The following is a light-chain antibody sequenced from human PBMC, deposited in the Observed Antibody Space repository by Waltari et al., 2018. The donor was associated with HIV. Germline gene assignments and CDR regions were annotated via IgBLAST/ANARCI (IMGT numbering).Light chain of an antibody. Sequence: QSALTPPASVSGSPGQSLTISCTGTSSDVGAYIYVPWYQQHPGKAPKLMIYDVINRPSGVSNRFSGSKSGNTASLTISGLQAEDEADYYCSSHTSSSPWVFGGGTKVTVL. CDR1: SSDVGAYIY. CDR2: DVI. V-gene: IGLV2-14*03. J-gene: IGLJ3*02. CDR3: SSHTSSSPWV.